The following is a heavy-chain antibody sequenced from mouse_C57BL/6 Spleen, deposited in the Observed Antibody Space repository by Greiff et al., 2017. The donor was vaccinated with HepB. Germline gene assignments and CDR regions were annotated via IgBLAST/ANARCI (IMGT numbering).Heavy chain of an antibody. CDR2: INPGSGGT. V-gene: IGHV1-54*01. CDR1: GYAFTNYL. CDR3: ARGGVWFAY. J-gene: IGHJ3*01. D-gene: IGHD5-1*01. Sequence: VKLMESGAELVRPGTSVKVSCKASGYAFTNYLIEWVKQRPGQGLEWIGVINPGSGGTNYNEKFKGKATLTADKSSSTAYMQLSSLTSEDSAVYFCARGGVWFAYWGQGTLVTVSA.